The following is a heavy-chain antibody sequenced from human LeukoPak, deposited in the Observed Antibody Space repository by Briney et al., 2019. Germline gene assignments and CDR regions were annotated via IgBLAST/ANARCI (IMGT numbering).Heavy chain of an antibody. CDR2: IYYSGST. V-gene: IGHV4-30-4*08. J-gene: IGHJ4*02. D-gene: IGHD1-26*01. CDR3: ARAYSGSYYGDPYYFDY. Sequence: SETLSLTCTVSGGSISSSSYYWSWIRQPPGKGLEWIGYIYYSGSTYYNPSLKSLVTISVDTSKNQFSLKLSSVTAADTAVYYCARAYSGSYYGDPYYFDYWGQGTLVTVSS. CDR1: GGSISSSSYY.